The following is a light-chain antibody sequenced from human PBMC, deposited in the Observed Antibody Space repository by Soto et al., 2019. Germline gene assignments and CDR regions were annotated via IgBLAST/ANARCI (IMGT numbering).Light chain of an antibody. V-gene: IGKV1-6*01. CDR2: SAS. J-gene: IGKJ4*01. Sequence: AIQMTQSPSSLSASVGDRVTITCRASQGIRTELSWYQQKPGKAPNLLIYSASTVQTGVPSRFSGSGSGTDFTLTISSLQPEYFATYYCLQDYNYPRTFGGGTKVEIK. CDR1: QGIRTE. CDR3: LQDYNYPRT.